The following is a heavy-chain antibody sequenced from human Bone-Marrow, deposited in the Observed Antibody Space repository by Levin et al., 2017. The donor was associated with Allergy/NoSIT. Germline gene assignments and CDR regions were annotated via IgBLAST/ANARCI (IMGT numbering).Heavy chain of an antibody. CDR3: ARAGADCISTSCYDRRSGLNWFDP. V-gene: IGHV3-30-3*01. D-gene: IGHD2-2*01. CDR1: GFTFSSYA. Sequence: GGSLRLSCAASGFTFSSYAMHWVRQAPGKGLEWVAVISYDGSNKYYADSVKGRFTISRDTSKNTLYLQMNSLRAEDTAVYYCARAGADCISTSCYDRRSGLNWFDPWGQGTLVTVSS. J-gene: IGHJ5*02. CDR2: ISYDGSNK.